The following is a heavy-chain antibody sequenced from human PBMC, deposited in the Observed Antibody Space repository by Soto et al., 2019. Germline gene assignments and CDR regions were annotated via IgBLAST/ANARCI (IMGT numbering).Heavy chain of an antibody. CDR3: ARDPEIAAAGPNWFDP. D-gene: IGHD6-13*01. J-gene: IGHJ5*02. Sequence: GGSLRLSCAASGFTFSSYSMNWVRQAPGKGLEWVSSISSSSSYIYYADSVKGRFTISRDNAKNSLYLQMNSLRAEDTAVYYCARDPEIAAAGPNWFDPWGQGTLVTVSS. CDR1: GFTFSSYS. V-gene: IGHV3-21*01. CDR2: ISSSSSYI.